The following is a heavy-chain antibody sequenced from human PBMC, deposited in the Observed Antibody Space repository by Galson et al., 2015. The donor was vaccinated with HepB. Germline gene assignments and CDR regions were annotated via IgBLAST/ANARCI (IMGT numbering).Heavy chain of an antibody. CDR1: GYTFTGYY. D-gene: IGHD2-2*01. J-gene: IGHJ6*03. CDR2: INPNSGGT. CDR3: ARDPLTLNYCSSTSCSPYYYYYMDV. Sequence: SVKVSCKASGYTFTGYYMHWVRQAPGQGLEWMGWINPNSGGTNYAQKFQGRVTMTRDTSISTAYMELSRLRSDDTAVYYCARDPLTLNYCSSTSCSPYYYYYMDVWGKGTTVTVSS. V-gene: IGHV1-2*02.